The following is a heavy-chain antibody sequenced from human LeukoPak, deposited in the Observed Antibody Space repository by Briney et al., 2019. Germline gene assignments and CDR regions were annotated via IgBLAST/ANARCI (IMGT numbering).Heavy chain of an antibody. J-gene: IGHJ4*02. CDR1: GYPFREYY. D-gene: IGHD3-16*01. V-gene: IGHV1-2*02. CDR2: INPNSGVT. Sequence: AASVKVSCKASGYPFREYYIHWVRQAPGQGLEWVGWINPNSGVTYYAQKFQGRVTMTRDTSITTAYMGLTRLTSDDTAVYYCARGPWGTADNFWGQGTLVTVSS. CDR3: ARGPWGTADNF.